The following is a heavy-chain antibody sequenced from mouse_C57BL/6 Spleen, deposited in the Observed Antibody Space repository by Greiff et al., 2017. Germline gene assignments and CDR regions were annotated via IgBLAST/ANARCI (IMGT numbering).Heavy chain of an antibody. D-gene: IGHD3-1*01. J-gene: IGHJ1*03. CDR1: GYTFTSYW. CDR3: AREPSGYGYFDG. Sequence: QVQLQQPGAELVKPGASVKMSCKASGYTFTSYWITWVKQRPGQGLEWIGDIYPGSGSTNYNEKFKSKATLTVDTSSSTAYMQLSSLTSEDSAVYYCAREPSGYGYFDGWGTGATVTVSS. V-gene: IGHV1-55*01. CDR2: IYPGSGST.